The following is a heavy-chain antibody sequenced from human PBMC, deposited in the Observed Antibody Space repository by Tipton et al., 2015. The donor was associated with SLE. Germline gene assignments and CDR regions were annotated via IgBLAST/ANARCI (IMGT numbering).Heavy chain of an antibody. J-gene: IGHJ4*02. D-gene: IGHD4-17*01. V-gene: IGHV4-59*08. CDR3: ARRYGDYDGFDY. CDR2: IYYSGNT. Sequence: TLSLTCTVSGGSISDYYWSWIRQPPGKGLEWIGYIYYSGNTNYNPSLKSRVTISVDTSTSQFSLKLSSVTAADTAVYYCARRYGDYDGFDYWGQGTLVTVSS. CDR1: GGSISDYY.